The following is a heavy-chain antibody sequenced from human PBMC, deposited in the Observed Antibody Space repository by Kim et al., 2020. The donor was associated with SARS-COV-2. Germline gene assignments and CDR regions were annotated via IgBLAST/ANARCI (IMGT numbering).Heavy chain of an antibody. Sequence: ASVKVSCKASGYNFNNHGFAWVRQAPGRGLEWMGWISSDYGYTDFAQKFQDRLTMTTDASTTTAHMELRNLRSDDSAVYFCARKVITCGGDCYALDFWGQEPWSPSPQ. CDR3: ARKVITCGGDCYALDF. CDR2: ISSDYGYT. V-gene: IGHV1-18*01. J-gene: IGHJ4*01. CDR1: GYNFNNHG. D-gene: IGHD2-21*01.